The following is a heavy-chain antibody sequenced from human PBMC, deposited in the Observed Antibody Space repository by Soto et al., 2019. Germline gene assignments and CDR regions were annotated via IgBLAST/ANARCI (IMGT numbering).Heavy chain of an antibody. CDR1: GFTFSSYG. J-gene: IGHJ6*02. D-gene: IGHD2-15*01. V-gene: IGHV3-30*18. Sequence: QVQLLESGGGVVQPGRSLRLSCAASGFTFSSYGIHWVRQAPGRGLEWVAVISSDGSKIYYAESVKGRLTISRDNSKNTLYLQMNSLRAEDTAVYYWAKGGDFYGMDVWGQGTTVTVSS. CDR2: ISSDGSKI. CDR3: AKGGDFYGMDV.